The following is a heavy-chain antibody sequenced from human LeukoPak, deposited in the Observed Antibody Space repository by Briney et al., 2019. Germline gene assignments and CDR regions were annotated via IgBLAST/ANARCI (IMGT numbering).Heavy chain of an antibody. Sequence: PSETLSLTCTVSGGSISSYYWSWIRQPPGKGLERIGYIYCSGSTNYNPSLKSRVTISVDTSKNQFSLKLSSVTAADTAVYYCARTRYYYNSRSYGAPYYFDYWGQGTLVTVSS. CDR3: ARTRYYYNSRSYGAPYYFDY. D-gene: IGHD3-10*01. V-gene: IGHV4-4*08. CDR1: GGSISSYY. CDR2: IYCSGST. J-gene: IGHJ4*02.